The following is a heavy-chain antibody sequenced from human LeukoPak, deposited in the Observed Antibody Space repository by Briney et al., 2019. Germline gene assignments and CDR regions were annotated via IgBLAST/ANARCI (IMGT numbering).Heavy chain of an antibody. CDR3: ARDSEYYYDSSGYFDY. V-gene: IGHV3-30-3*01. CDR1: GFTFSSYA. CDR2: ISYDGSNK. J-gene: IGHJ4*02. Sequence: GGSLRFSCAASGFTFSSYAMHWVRQAPGKGLEWVAVISYDGSNKYYADSVKGRFTISRDNSKNTLYLQMNSLRAEDTAVYYCARDSEYYYDSSGYFDYWGQGTLVTVSS. D-gene: IGHD3-22*01.